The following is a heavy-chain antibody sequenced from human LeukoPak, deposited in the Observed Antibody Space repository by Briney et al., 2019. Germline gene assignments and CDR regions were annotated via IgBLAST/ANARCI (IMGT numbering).Heavy chain of an antibody. CDR2: MNPNSGNT. CDR1: GYTFTSYD. CDR3: ARTNTNYYDTRDAFDI. J-gene: IGHJ3*02. D-gene: IGHD3-22*01. V-gene: IGHV1-8*03. Sequence: GASVKVSCKASGYTFTSYDINWVRQATGQGLEWMGWMNPNSGNTGYAQKFQGRVTITRNTSISTAYMELSSLRSEDTAVYYCARTNTNYYDTRDAFDIWGQGTMVTVSS.